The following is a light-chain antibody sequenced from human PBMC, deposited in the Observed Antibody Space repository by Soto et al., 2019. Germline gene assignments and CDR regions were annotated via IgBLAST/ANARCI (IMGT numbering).Light chain of an antibody. CDR2: WAS. CDR1: QSVLYSSNNKNQ. V-gene: IGKV4-1*01. J-gene: IGKJ5*01. Sequence: DIVMTQSPDSLAVSLGERATINCKSSQSVLYSSNNKNQLAWYQQKPGQPPKLLIYWASTRESGVPDRISGSGSGTDLTLTISRLQAEDVAVYYCQQYYSTPSISFGQGTRLEIQ. CDR3: QQYYSTPSIS.